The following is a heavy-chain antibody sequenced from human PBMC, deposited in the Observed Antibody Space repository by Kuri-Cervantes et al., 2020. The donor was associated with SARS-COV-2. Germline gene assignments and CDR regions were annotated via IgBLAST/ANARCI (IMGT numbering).Heavy chain of an antibody. Sequence: ASVKVSCKASGYTFTSYGISWVRQAPGQGLEWMGWISAYNGNTNYAQKSQGRVTMTRDTSISTAYMELSRLRSDDTAVYYCARDQQMVYAAWGAIDYWGQGTLVTVSS. D-gene: IGHD2-8*01. J-gene: IGHJ4*02. CDR1: GYTFTSYG. CDR3: ARDQQMVYAAWGAIDY. CDR2: ISAYNGNT. V-gene: IGHV1-18*01.